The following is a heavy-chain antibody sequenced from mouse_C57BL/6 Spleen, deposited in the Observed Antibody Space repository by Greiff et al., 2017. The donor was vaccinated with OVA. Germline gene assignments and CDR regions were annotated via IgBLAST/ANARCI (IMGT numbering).Heavy chain of an antibody. D-gene: IGHD2-4*01. CDR2: IYPGSGNT. V-gene: IGHV1-66*01. J-gene: IGHJ4*01. Sequence: QVQLQQSGPELVKPGASVKISCKASGYSFTSYYIQWVKQRPGQGLEWIGWIYPGSGNTKYNEKFKGKATLTADTSSSAAYMQLSSLTSEDSAVYYCAVPYDYDAYAMDYWGQGTSVTVSS. CDR1: GYSFTSYY. CDR3: AVPYDYDAYAMDY.